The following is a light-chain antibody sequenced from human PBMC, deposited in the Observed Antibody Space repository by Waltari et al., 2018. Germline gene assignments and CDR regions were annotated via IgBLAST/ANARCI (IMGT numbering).Light chain of an antibody. CDR2: EVT. Sequence: QSALPQPASVSGSPGQSITIFCPGTTNYVGGSNFVSWYQHHPGKAPKLIIYEVTKRPSGVSTRFSGSKSGNTASLTISGLQAEDEADYYCHSYTGSRTYVFGTGTKVTVL. CDR1: TNYVGGSNF. J-gene: IGLJ1*01. V-gene: IGLV2-14*01. CDR3: HSYTGSRTYV.